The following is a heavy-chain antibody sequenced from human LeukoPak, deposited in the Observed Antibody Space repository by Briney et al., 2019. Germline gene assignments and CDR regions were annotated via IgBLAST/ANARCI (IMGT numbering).Heavy chain of an antibody. CDR1: GGTFSSYA. CDR2: IIPIFGTA. J-gene: IGHJ5*02. V-gene: IGHV1-69*01. CDR3: ARAPYSCSSTNCYTNWFDP. D-gene: IGHD2-2*02. Sequence: GSSVKVSCKASGGTFSSYAISWVRQAPGQGLEWMGGIIPIFGTANYAQKFQGRVTITADESTSTAYMELSSLRSEDTAVYYCARAPYSCSSTNCYTNWFDPWGQGTLVTVSS.